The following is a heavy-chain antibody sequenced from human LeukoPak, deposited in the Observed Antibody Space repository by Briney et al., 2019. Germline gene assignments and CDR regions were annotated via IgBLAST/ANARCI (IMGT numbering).Heavy chain of an antibody. J-gene: IGHJ4*02. CDR2: INWNGGST. V-gene: IGHV3-20*04. Sequence: GGSLRLSCAASGFTFDDYCMSWVRQAPGKGLEWVSGINWNGGSTGYADSVKGRFTISRDNAKNSLYLQMNSLRAEDTALYYCAREGPPDIVVVPAAVDYWGQGTLVTVSS. D-gene: IGHD2-2*01. CDR1: GFTFDDYC. CDR3: AREGPPDIVVVPAAVDY.